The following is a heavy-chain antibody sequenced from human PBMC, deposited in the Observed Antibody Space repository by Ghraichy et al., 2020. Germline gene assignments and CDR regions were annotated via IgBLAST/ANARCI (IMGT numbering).Heavy chain of an antibody. CDR1: GFTVSANY. CDR2: IYSDGST. Sequence: GGSLRLSCAVSGFTVSANYMSWVRQAPGKGLEWVSVIYSDGSTYYADPVKGRFTISRDNFKSTLNLQMNSLRAEDTAIYYCARFDAVRVCISRTGSHYGMDFWGQGTTVTVSS. V-gene: IGHV3-66*01. D-gene: IGHD2-2*01. J-gene: IGHJ6*02. CDR3: ARFDAVRVCISRTGSHYGMDF.